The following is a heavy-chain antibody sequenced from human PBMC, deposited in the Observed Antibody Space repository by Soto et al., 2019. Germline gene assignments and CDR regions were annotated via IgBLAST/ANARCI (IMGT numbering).Heavy chain of an antibody. Sequence: GGSLRLSCAASGFTFSNAWMSWVRQAPGTGREWVGRIKSKTDGGTTDYAAPVKGRFTISRDDSKNTLYLQMNSLKTEDTAVYYCTTGQQWLEPDYWGQGTLVTVSS. CDR1: GFTFSNAW. D-gene: IGHD6-19*01. J-gene: IGHJ4*02. CDR3: TTGQQWLEPDY. CDR2: IKSKTDGGTT. V-gene: IGHV3-15*01.